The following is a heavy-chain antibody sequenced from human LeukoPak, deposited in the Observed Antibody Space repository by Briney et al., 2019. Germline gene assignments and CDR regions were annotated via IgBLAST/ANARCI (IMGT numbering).Heavy chain of an antibody. CDR1: GGSIRSYY. J-gene: IGHJ6*02. V-gene: IGHV4-59*08. Sequence: SETLSLTCTVSGGSIRSYYWTWIRQPPGRGLEWIGYVYDSGSTNYNPSLKSRVTISVDTSKNQSSLKLSSVTAADTAVYYCARRVATRSRFYYGMDVWGQGTTVTVSS. CDR2: VYDSGST. D-gene: IGHD5-12*01. CDR3: ARRVATRSRFYYGMDV.